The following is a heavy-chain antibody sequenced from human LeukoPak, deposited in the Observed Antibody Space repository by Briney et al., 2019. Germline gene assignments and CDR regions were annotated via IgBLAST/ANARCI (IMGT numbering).Heavy chain of an antibody. J-gene: IGHJ6*03. D-gene: IGHD3-16*01. Sequence: GGSLRLSCATSGFSFNRRGMNWVRHPPGKGLEWVSYISPRSETIYYAESVKGRFTVSRDDSKDSLYLQMHTLRAEDTAVYYCARIDGPTVFTYYMDLWGKGTTVTVAS. V-gene: IGHV3-48*04. CDR3: ARIDGPTVFTYYMDL. CDR1: GFSFNRRG. CDR2: ISPRSETI.